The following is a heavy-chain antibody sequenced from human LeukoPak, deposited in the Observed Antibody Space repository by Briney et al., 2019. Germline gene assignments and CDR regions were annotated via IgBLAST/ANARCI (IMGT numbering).Heavy chain of an antibody. J-gene: IGHJ5*02. CDR1: GGSISAYF. CDR3: ARDDYRGVTNFDP. Sequence: SETLSLTCTVSGGSISAYFGSWIRQPPGKGLEWIGYISYTGSTNYNPSLKSRVTISVDTSKNQFSLQLTSVTAADTAVYYCARDDYRGVTNFDPWGQGTLVTVSS. V-gene: IGHV4-59*01. CDR2: ISYTGST. D-gene: IGHD3-10*01.